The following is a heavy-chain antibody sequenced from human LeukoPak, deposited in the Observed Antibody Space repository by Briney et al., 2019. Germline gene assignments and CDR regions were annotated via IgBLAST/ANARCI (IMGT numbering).Heavy chain of an antibody. V-gene: IGHV4-39*01. CDR2: IYYSGST. Sequence: PSETLSLTCTVSGGSISSSNYYWGWIRLPPGKGLEWIGSIYYSGSTYYNPSLKSRVTISVDTSKNQFSLKLSSVTAADTAVYYCARGDAYYDILTGYYPSYGMDVWGQGTTVTVSS. CDR1: GGSISSSNYY. CDR3: ARGDAYYDILTGYYPSYGMDV. D-gene: IGHD3-9*01. J-gene: IGHJ6*02.